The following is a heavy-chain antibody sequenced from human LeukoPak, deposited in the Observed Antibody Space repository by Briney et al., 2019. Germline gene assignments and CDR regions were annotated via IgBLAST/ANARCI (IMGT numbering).Heavy chain of an antibody. J-gene: IGHJ3*02. CDR1: GGTFSNYA. V-gene: IGHV1-69*05. D-gene: IGHD3-22*01. Sequence: SVKVSCKASGGTFSNYALGWVRQAPRKGLEWMGGTTPIFGSAEYAQNFQGRVTVSTDESTSTAYMEMSSLRSDDTAVYYCAGALFHFDSSGYAMDGYDIWGKGTMVTVSS. CDR2: TTPIFGSA. CDR3: AGALFHFDSSGYAMDGYDI.